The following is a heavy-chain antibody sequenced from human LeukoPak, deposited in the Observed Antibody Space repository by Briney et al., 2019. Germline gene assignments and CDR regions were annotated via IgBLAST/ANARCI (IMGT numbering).Heavy chain of an antibody. CDR1: GGSVSSGSYY. J-gene: IGHJ3*02. CDR2: IYYSGST. Sequence: PSGTLSLTCTVSGGSVSSGSYYWSWIRQPPGKGLEWIGYIYYSGSTNYNPSLKSRVTISVDTSKNQFSLKLSSVTAADTAVYYCARDKDAFDIWGQGTMVTVSS. CDR3: ARDKDAFDI. V-gene: IGHV4-61*01.